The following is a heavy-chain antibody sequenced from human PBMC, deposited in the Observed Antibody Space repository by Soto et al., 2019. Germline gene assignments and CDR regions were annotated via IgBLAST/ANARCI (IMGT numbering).Heavy chain of an antibody. J-gene: IGHJ6*02. CDR1: GGTFSSYA. D-gene: IGHD1-26*01. Sequence: QVQLVQSGAEVKKPGSSVKVSCKASGGTFSSYAISWVRQAPGQGLEWMGGIIPIFGTADYAQKFQGRVTNTADAYTSTAYMELSSLRSEDTAVYYCASHSGSSPEGRYYYGMDVWGQGTTVTVSS. V-gene: IGHV1-69*12. CDR3: ASHSGSSPEGRYYYGMDV. CDR2: IIPIFGTA.